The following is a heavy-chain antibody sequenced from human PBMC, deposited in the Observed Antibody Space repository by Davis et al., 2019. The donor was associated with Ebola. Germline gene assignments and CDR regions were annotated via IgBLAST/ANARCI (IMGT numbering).Heavy chain of an antibody. Sequence: GESLKISCKGSGYSFTSYWIAWVRQMPGKGLEWMGTIYPGDSDARYNPSFQGRVTMSVDTSINTAYLHWNTLKASDTAIYFCARRDGSGSYRRLHPWGQGTLVTVSS. D-gene: IGHD3-10*01. V-gene: IGHV5-51*01. CDR3: ARRDGSGSYRRLHP. CDR2: IYPGDSDA. CDR1: GYSFTSYW. J-gene: IGHJ5*02.